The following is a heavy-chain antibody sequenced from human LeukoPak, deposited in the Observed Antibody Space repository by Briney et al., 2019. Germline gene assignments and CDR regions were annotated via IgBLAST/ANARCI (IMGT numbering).Heavy chain of an antibody. CDR1: GDSISNYY. CDR2: VYYSGST. V-gene: IGHV4-59*08. CDR3: ARMEISTSLSLFDY. Sequence: SETLSLTCTVSGDSISNYYWNWIRQPPGKGLEWIGYVYYSGSTNYNPSLKSRVTISVDTSKNQFSLKLSSVTAADTAVYYCARMEISTSLSLFDYWGQGTLVTVSS. D-gene: IGHD2-2*01. J-gene: IGHJ4*02.